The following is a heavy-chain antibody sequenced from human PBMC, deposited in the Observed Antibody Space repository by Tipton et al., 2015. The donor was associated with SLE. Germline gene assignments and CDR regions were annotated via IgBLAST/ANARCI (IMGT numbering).Heavy chain of an antibody. CDR3: ARTEVGGYSHDAFDL. D-gene: IGHD6-25*01. CDR1: GGSISGTSHY. Sequence: TLSLTCTVSGGSISGTSHYWGWIRQSPGKGLEWLGSIYYSGTTYYNPSLKSRVTISVDTSKNQISLKLSSVTAADTAVYYCARTEVGGYSHDAFDLWGHGTMVTVSS. CDR2: IYYSGTT. V-gene: IGHV4-39*01. J-gene: IGHJ3*01.